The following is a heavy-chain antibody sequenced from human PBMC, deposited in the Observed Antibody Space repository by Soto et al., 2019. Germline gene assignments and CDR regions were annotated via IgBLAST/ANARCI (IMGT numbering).Heavy chain of an antibody. CDR2: IYYSGST. CDR3: ARGSGPTFDP. D-gene: IGHD1-26*01. Sequence: QVQLQESGPGLVKPSETLSLTCTVSGGSISSYYWSWIRQPPGKGLEWIGYIYYSGSTNYNPSLKSRGTVSVDTSKNQFSLKLSSVTAADTAVYYCARGSGPTFDPWGQGTLVTFSS. CDR1: GGSISSYY. J-gene: IGHJ5*02. V-gene: IGHV4-59*01.